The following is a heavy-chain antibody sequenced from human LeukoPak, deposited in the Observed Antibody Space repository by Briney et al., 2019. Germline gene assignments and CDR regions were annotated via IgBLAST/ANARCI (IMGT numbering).Heavy chain of an antibody. CDR3: ARDIGYCSSTSCYTHDY. CDR1: GYTFTGYY. CDR2: INPDSGGT. V-gene: IGHV1-2*02. J-gene: IGHJ4*02. Sequence: SVKVSCKASGYTFTGYYMHWVRQAPGQGLEWMGWINPDSGGTNYAQKFQGRVTMTRDTSISTAYMELGRLRSDDTAVYYCARDIGYCSSTSCYTHDYWGQGTLVTVSS. D-gene: IGHD2-2*02.